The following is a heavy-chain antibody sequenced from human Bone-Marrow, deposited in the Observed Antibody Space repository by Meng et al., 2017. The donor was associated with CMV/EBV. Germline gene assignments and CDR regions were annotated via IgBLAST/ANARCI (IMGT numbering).Heavy chain of an antibody. D-gene: IGHD3-16*01. Sequence: GESLKISCAVSGFTFSSFWMAWVRQAPGKGLEWVAVIWYDGSEKYYADSVKGRFTISRDNSKNTLYLQMNSLRAEDTAVYYCAKVSLGSVGGNEHWGQGTLVTVSS. CDR2: IWYDGSEK. V-gene: IGHV3-33*06. CDR1: GFTFSSFW. CDR3: AKVSLGSVGGNEH. J-gene: IGHJ1*01.